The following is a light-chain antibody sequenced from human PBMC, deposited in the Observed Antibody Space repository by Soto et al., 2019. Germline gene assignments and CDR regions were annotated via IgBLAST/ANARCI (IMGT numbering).Light chain of an antibody. V-gene: IGLV2-14*01. CDR2: EVS. CDR1: ISDIGGYNY. CDR3: SSYTGSSTLSV. J-gene: IGLJ1*01. Sequence: QCLRTQAASVSGSRGQSITISCTGTISDIGGYNYVAWYQQHPGKVPKLMIFEVSSRPSGVSYRFSGSKSGNTASLTISGLQAEDEADYHCSSYTGSSTLSVFGTGTKVTVL.